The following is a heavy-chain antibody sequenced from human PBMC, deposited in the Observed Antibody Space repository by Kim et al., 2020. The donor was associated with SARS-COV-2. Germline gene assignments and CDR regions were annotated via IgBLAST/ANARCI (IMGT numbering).Heavy chain of an antibody. Sequence: ASVKVSCKASGYTFTSYAMHWVRQAPGQRLEWMGWINVGNGNTKYSQKFQGRVTITRDTSASTAYMDLSSLRSEDTAVYYCARGGYSSSTGFLDLWGRGTLVSVSS. CDR3: ARGGYSSSTGFLDL. CDR1: GYTFTSYA. D-gene: IGHD6-13*01. V-gene: IGHV1-3*01. J-gene: IGHJ2*01. CDR2: INVGNGNT.